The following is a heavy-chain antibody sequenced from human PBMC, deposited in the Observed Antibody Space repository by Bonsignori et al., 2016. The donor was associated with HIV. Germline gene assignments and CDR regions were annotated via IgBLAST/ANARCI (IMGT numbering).Heavy chain of an antibody. CDR1: GFTFSSYA. CDR3: ASFPWYDYVWGSYRPAPLLDY. Sequence: GESLKISCAASGFTFSSYAMHWVRQAPGKGLEWVAVISYDGSNKYYADSVKGRFTISRDNSKNTLYLQMNSLRAEDTAVYYCASFPWYDYVWGSYRPAPLLDYWGQGTLVTVSS. J-gene: IGHJ4*02. CDR2: ISYDGSNK. V-gene: IGHV3-30-3*01. D-gene: IGHD3-16*02.